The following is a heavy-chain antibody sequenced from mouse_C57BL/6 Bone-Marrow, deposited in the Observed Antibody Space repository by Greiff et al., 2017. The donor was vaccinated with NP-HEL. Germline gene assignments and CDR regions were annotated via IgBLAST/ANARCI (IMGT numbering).Heavy chain of an antibody. CDR1: GFIFNPYA. CDR2: IRSKSNNYAT. CDR3: VRRGYFDV. J-gene: IGHJ1*03. Sequence: CGGLVQPKGSLKLSCAASGFIFNPYALHWVRQAPGKGLEWVACIRSKSNNYATYYADSVKDRFTISRDDSESMLYLQMNNLKTEDTAMYYCVRRGYFDVWGTGTTVTVSS. V-gene: IGHV10-1*01.